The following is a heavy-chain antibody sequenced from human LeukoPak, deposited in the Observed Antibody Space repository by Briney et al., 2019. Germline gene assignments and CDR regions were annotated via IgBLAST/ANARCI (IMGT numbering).Heavy chain of an antibody. CDR1: GFTFSNNC. Sequence: GGSLRLSCAASGFTFSNNCMTWVRQAPGKGLEWVGRISSKTDGGTTDYTTPVKGRFTISRDDSKNTLYLTMNSIKAEDTAVYYCVGSFLCYWGEGNLVTVSS. J-gene: IGHJ4*02. CDR2: ISSKTDGGTT. D-gene: IGHD3-10*01. V-gene: IGHV3-15*01. CDR3: VGSFLCY.